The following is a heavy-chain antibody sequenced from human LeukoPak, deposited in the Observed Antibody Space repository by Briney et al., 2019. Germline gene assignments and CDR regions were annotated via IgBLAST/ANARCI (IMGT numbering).Heavy chain of an antibody. CDR2: ISAYNGNT. V-gene: IGHV1-18*01. D-gene: IGHD5-18*01. J-gene: IGHJ4*02. CDR3: AREFGRVGYSYALPYYFDY. CDR1: GYTFTSYG. Sequence: ASVKVSCKASGYTFTSYGISWVRQAPGQGLEWMGWISAYNGNTNYAQKFQGRVTITADQSTSTAYMELSSLRFEDTAVYYCAREFGRVGYSYALPYYFDYWGQGTLVTVSS.